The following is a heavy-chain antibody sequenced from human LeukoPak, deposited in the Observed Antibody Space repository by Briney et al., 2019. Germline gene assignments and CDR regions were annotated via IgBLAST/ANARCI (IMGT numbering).Heavy chain of an antibody. CDR3: AREAVEEYYFDY. J-gene: IGHJ4*02. CDR2: INSDGSST. CDR1: GFTFSNYW. D-gene: IGHD6-25*01. Sequence: PGGSLRLSCAASGFTFSNYWMHWVRQAPGKGLVWVSRINSDGSSTSYADSVKGRFTISRDNAKNTLYLQMNSLRAEDTAVYYCAREAVEEYYFDYWGQGTLVTVSS. V-gene: IGHV3-74*01.